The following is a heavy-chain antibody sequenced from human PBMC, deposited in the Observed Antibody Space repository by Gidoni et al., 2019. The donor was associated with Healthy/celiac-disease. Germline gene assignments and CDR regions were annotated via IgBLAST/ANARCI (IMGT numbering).Heavy chain of an antibody. CDR3: ARDGPFGGTFDY. D-gene: IGHD1-26*01. Sequence: QVQLVQSGAEVKKPGASGKVSCKASGYTFTSYYMHWVRQAPGQGLEWMGIIHPSGGSTSYAQKFQGRVTMTRDTSTSTVYMELSSLRSEDTAVYYCARDGPFGGTFDYWGQGTLVTVSS. CDR2: IHPSGGST. V-gene: IGHV1-46*01. CDR1: GYTFTSYY. J-gene: IGHJ4*02.